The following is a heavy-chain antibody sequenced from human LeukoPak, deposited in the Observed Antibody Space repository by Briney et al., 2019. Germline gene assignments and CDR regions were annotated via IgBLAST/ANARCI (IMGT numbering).Heavy chain of an antibody. CDR3: AKGFKYYYDSSGYYYDY. Sequence: GGSLRLSCAASGFTFSSYGMHWVRQAPGKGLEWVAFIRYDGSNKYYADSVKGRFTISRDNSKNTLYLQMNSLRAEDTAVYYCAKGFKYYYDSSGYYYDYWGQGTLVTVSS. CDR1: GFTFSSYG. J-gene: IGHJ4*02. D-gene: IGHD3-22*01. CDR2: IRYDGSNK. V-gene: IGHV3-30*02.